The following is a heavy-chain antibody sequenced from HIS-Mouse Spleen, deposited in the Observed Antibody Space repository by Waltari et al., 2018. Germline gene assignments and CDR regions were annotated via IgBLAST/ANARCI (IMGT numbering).Heavy chain of an antibody. Sequence: QVQLQESGPGLVKPSETLSLTCTVSGGSISRYYWSWIRQPPGKGLEWIGYIYYSGSTNYNPSLKSRVTISVDTSKNQFSLKLSAVTAADTAVYYCARATTGDDAFDIWGQGTMVTVSS. CDR3: ARATTGDDAFDI. CDR1: GGSISRYY. D-gene: IGHD7-27*01. J-gene: IGHJ3*02. CDR2: IYYSGST. V-gene: IGHV4-59*01.